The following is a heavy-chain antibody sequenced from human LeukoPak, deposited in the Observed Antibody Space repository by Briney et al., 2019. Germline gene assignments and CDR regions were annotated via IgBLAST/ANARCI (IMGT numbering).Heavy chain of an antibody. D-gene: IGHD5-18*01. Sequence: SVKVSCKASGGTFSSYAISWVRQAPGQGLEWMGRIIPILGIANYAQKFQGRVTITADKSTSTAYMELSSLRSEDTAVYYCASQDSYGYQHQNWGQGTLVTVSS. CDR3: ASQDSYGYQHQN. V-gene: IGHV1-69*04. CDR1: GGTFSSYA. CDR2: IIPILGIA. J-gene: IGHJ4*02.